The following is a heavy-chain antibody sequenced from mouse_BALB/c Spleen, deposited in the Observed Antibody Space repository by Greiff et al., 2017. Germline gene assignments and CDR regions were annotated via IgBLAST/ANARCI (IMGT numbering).Heavy chain of an antibody. CDR1: GFTFNTYA. V-gene: IGHV10-1*02. CDR2: IRSKSNNYAT. Sequence: EVKLVESGGGLVQPKGSLKLSCAASGFTFNTYAMNWVRQAPGKGLEWVARIRSKSNNYATYYADSVKDRFTISRDDSQSMLYLQMNNLKTEDTAMYYCVREGLYYGNPMDYWGQGTSVTVSS. J-gene: IGHJ4*01. D-gene: IGHD2-1*01. CDR3: VREGLYYGNPMDY.